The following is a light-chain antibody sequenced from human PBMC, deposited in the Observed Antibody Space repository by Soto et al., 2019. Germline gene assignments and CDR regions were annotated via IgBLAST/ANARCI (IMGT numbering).Light chain of an antibody. Sequence: QSVLNQPASVFGCPGQSITISCTGNSSDVGGYNYVSWYQQHPGKAPKLMIYDVSNRPSGVSNRFSGSKSGNTASLTISGLQAEDEADYYCSSYTSSSTVVFGGGTQLTVL. CDR1: SSDVGGYNY. V-gene: IGLV2-14*01. CDR3: SSYTSSSTVV. CDR2: DVS. J-gene: IGLJ2*01.